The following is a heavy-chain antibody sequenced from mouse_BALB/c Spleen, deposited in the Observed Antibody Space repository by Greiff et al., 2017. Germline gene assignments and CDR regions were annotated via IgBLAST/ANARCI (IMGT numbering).Heavy chain of an antibody. CDR3: ARRSIYYGNYYYAMDY. V-gene: IGHV1-54*01. J-gene: IGHJ4*01. Sequence: QVQLKESGAELVRPGTSVKVSCKASGYAFTNYLIEWVKQRPGQGLEWIGVINPGSGGTNYNEKFKGKATLTADKSSSTAYMQLSSLTSDDSAVYFCARRSIYYGNYYYAMDYWGQGTSVTVSS. CDR1: GYAFTNYL. CDR2: INPGSGGT. D-gene: IGHD2-1*01.